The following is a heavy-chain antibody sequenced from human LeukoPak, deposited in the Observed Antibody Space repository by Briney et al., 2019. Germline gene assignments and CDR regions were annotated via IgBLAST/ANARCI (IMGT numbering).Heavy chain of an antibody. Sequence: SETLSLTCTVSGGSISSYYWGWIRQPPGKGLEWIGNIYYSGSTNYNPSLKSRVTISVDTSKNQFSLKLSSVTAADTAVYYCARDGTVTNGPFDYWGQGTLVTVSS. V-gene: IGHV4-59*01. CDR3: ARDGTVTNGPFDY. CDR2: IYYSGST. CDR1: GGSISSYY. J-gene: IGHJ4*02. D-gene: IGHD4-17*01.